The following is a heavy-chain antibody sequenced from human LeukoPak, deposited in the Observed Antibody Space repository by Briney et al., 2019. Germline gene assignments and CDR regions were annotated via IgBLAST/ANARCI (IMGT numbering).Heavy chain of an antibody. CDR2: INAGNGNT. CDR3: ARNYDSSGYYSYYYYYGMDV. D-gene: IGHD3-22*01. CDR1: GYTFTSYY. V-gene: IGHV1-3*01. Sequence: ASVKVSCKASGYTFTSYYMHWVRQAPGQRLEWMGWINAGNGNTKYSQKFQGRVTITRDTSASTAYMELSSLRSEDTAVYYCARNYDSSGYYSYYYYYGMDVWGQGTTVTVSS. J-gene: IGHJ6*02.